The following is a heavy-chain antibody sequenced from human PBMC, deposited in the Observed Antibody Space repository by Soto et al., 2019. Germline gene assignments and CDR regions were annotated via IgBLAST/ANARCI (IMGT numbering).Heavy chain of an antibody. D-gene: IGHD3-16*02. Sequence: EVQLVESGGGLVKPGGSLRLSCAASGFTFSDAWMTWVRQAPGKGLEWVGRITDKSGGGATEYAAPVKGRFSSSTYDSNNTVYLQMCSLNTEDTDMYYCTTDWDLTQLGDDYGWGSYRRCEYWGQRTRVIVSS. J-gene: IGHJ4*02. CDR2: ITDKSGGGAT. CDR3: TTDWDLTQLGDDYGWGSYRRCEY. CDR1: GFTFSDAW. V-gene: IGHV3-15*01.